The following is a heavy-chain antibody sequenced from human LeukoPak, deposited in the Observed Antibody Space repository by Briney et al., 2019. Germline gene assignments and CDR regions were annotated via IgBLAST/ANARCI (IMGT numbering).Heavy chain of an antibody. V-gene: IGHV4-61*02. CDR2: IYTSGST. D-gene: IGHD3-10*01. Sequence: SQTLSLTCTVSGGPITSGSYFWTWVRQPAGKRLEWIGRIYTSGSTHYSPSFKSRVTMSLDTSKNQFSLKLSSVTAADTAVYYCARDKSRTYGSADAFDIWGQGTMVTVSS. CDR1: GGPITSGSYF. CDR3: ARDKSRTYGSADAFDI. J-gene: IGHJ3*02.